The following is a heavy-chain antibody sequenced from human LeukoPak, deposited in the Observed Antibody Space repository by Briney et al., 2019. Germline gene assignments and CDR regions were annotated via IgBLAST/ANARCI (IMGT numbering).Heavy chain of an antibody. D-gene: IGHD6-6*01. CDR2: IYYSGST. V-gene: IGHV4-31*03. Sequence: AQTLSLTCTVSGGSISSGGYHWSWIRQHPGKGLEWIGYIYYSGSTYYNPSLKSRVTISVDTSKNQFSLKLSSVTAADTAVHYCARAKYSNLSYYYYGMDVWGNGTTVTVSS. CDR1: GGSISSGGYH. CDR3: ARAKYSNLSYYYYGMDV. J-gene: IGHJ6*04.